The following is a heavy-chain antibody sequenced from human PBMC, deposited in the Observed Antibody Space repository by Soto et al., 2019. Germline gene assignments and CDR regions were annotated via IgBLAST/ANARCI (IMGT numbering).Heavy chain of an antibody. D-gene: IGHD2-2*01. CDR3: ARGSTRFDP. CDR1: GGSMHTYY. J-gene: IGHJ5*02. Sequence: SETLSLTCTVSGGSMHTYYWSWIRQPPGKGLEWIAYIYSSGLTNYNPSLKSRVSISVDTSKNQFSLKLTSVTVADTAVYYCARGSTRFDPWGQGTLVTV. CDR2: IYSSGLT. V-gene: IGHV4-59*01.